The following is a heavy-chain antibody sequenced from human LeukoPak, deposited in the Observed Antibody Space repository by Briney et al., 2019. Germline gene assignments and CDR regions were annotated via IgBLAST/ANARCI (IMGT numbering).Heavy chain of an antibody. CDR3: ARQEYTNIWYPFDY. CDR2: IQTSGNT. J-gene: IGHJ4*02. CDR1: GDSISSGTYK. V-gene: IGHV4-61*02. D-gene: IGHD6-13*01. Sequence: SETLSLTCTVSGDSISSGTYKWSWVRRPAGKGLEWIGRIQTSGNTNYNPSLKSRVSISVDTSQNQFSLKLTSVTAADTAVYYCARQEYTNIWYPFDYWGQGTLVTVSS.